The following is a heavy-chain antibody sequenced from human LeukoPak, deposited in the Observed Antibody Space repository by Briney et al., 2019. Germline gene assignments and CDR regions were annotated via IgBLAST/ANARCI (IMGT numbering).Heavy chain of an antibody. Sequence: SETLSFTCTVSGGSISSGGYYWSWIRQHPGKGLEWIGYIYYSGSTNYNPSLKSRVTISVDTSKNQFSLKLSSVTAADTAVYYCARRSSRSLGYYGMDVWGQGTTVTVSS. J-gene: IGHJ6*02. CDR3: ARRSSRSLGYYGMDV. CDR2: IYYSGST. D-gene: IGHD6-13*01. CDR1: GGSISSGGYY. V-gene: IGHV4-31*03.